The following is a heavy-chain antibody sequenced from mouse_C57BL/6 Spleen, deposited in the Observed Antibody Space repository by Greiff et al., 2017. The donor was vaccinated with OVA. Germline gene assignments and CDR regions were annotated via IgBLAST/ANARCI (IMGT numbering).Heavy chain of an antibody. Sequence: EVMLVESGAELVRPGSSVKMSCKTSGYTFTSYGINWVKQRPGQGLEWIGYIYIGNGYTEYNEKFKGKATLTSDTSSSTAYMQLSSLTSEDSAIYFCARSITTVVARGAMDYWGQGTSVTVSS. CDR3: ARSITTVVARGAMDY. J-gene: IGHJ4*01. D-gene: IGHD1-1*01. CDR2: IYIGNGYT. CDR1: GYTFTSYG. V-gene: IGHV1-58*01.